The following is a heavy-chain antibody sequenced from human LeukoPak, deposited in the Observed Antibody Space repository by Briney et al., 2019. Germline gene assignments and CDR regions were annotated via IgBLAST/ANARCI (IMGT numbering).Heavy chain of an antibody. CDR3: AKDIWEQILNAFDT. Sequence: QPGRSLRLSCAASGFTFDDYAMHWVRQAPGKGLEWVSGISWNSGSIGYADSVKGRFTISRDNAKNSLYLQMNSLRAEDMALYYCAKDIWEQILNAFDTWRQGTMVTVSS. CDR2: ISWNSGSI. D-gene: IGHD1/OR15-1a*01. J-gene: IGHJ3*02. V-gene: IGHV3-9*03. CDR1: GFTFDDYA.